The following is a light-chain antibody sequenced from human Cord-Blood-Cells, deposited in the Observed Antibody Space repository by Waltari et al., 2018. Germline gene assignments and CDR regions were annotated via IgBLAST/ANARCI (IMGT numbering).Light chain of an antibody. CDR2: DAS. J-gene: IGKJ1*01. CDR1: QGVSSY. Sequence: EIMLTQSPATLSFSPGERATFSCRAIQGVSSYLAWYQQKPGQAPRLLIYDASNRATGIPARFSGSGSGTDFTLTISSLEPEDFAVYYGQQRSNWPRTFGQGTKVEIK. V-gene: IGKV3-11*01. CDR3: QQRSNWPRT.